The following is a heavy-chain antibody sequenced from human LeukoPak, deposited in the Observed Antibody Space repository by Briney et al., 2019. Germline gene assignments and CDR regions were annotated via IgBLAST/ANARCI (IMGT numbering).Heavy chain of an antibody. CDR1: GFTFSSYW. V-gene: IGHV3-74*01. Sequence: GGSLRLSCAASGFTFSSYWMHWVRQAPGKGLVWVSRIKSDGSSTSYADSVKGRFTISRDNAKNTLYLQMNSLRAEDKAVYYCARDQLYCSGGTCYFDYWGQGTLVTVSS. CDR3: ARDQLYCSGGTCYFDY. J-gene: IGHJ4*02. CDR2: IKSDGSST. D-gene: IGHD2-15*01.